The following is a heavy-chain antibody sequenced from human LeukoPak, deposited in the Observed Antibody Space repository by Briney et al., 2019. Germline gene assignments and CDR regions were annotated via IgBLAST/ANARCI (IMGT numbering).Heavy chain of an antibody. V-gene: IGHV1-3*01. CDR3: ATTRGSYYGPLDY. D-gene: IGHD1-26*01. CDR2: INAGNGNT. J-gene: IGHJ4*02. CDR1: GYTFTSYA. Sequence: ASVKVSCKASGYTFTSYAMHWVRQAPGQRLEWMGWINAGNGNTKYSQKFQGRVTITRDTSASTAYMELSSLRSGDTAVYYCATTRGSYYGPLDYWGQGTLVTVSS.